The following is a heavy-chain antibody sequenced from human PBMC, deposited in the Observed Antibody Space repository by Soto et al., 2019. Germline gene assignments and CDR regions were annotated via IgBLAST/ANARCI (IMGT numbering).Heavy chain of an antibody. V-gene: IGHV4-4*02. CDR2: IYHSGST. Sequence: SETLSLTCIVSSGSVRSSNWWSWVRKPPGKGLEWIGEIYHSGSTTYNPSLKSRATISVDKSENQFSLRLKSVTAADTAVYYCASVGSDYDNSGYYLPWGPGTLVTVSS. CDR1: SGSVRSSNW. J-gene: IGHJ5*02. D-gene: IGHD3-22*01. CDR3: ASVGSDYDNSGYYLP.